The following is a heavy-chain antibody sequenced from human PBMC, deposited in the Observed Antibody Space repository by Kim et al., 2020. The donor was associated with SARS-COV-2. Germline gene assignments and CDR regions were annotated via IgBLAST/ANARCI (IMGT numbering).Heavy chain of an antibody. Sequence: ASVKVSCKASGYTFTSYGISWVRQAPGQGLEWMGWISAYNGNTNYAQKLQGRVTMTTDTSTSTAYMELRSLRSDDTAVYYCARRRITMVRGVIISASSDIWGQGTMVTVSS. V-gene: IGHV1-18*04. CDR3: ARRRITMVRGVIISASSDI. CDR2: ISAYNGNT. D-gene: IGHD3-10*01. J-gene: IGHJ3*02. CDR1: GYTFTSYG.